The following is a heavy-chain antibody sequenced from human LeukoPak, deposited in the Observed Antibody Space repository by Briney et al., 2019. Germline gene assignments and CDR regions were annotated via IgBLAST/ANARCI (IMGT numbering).Heavy chain of an antibody. CDR3: ARSSGYDWTFDF. CDR2: IIPISGTT. CDR1: GGTFSSYA. D-gene: IGHD5-12*01. Sequence: SVTVSCTASGGTFSSYAMSWVRQAPGQGLEWMGGIIPISGTTNYAQKLKGRVTITADESTTTAYMELSSLRSEDTAVYSCARSSGYDWTFDFWGQGTLVTVSS. V-gene: IGHV1-69*13. J-gene: IGHJ4*02.